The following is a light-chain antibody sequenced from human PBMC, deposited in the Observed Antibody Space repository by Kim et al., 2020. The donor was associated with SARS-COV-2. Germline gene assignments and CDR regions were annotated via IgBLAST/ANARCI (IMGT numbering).Light chain of an antibody. CDR3: QTYNRGPRT. CDR2: AAS. V-gene: IGKV1-27*01. CDR1: QGISNY. J-gene: IGKJ1*01. Sequence: ASVGDTVTITCRATQGISNYLAWHQQKPGQVPKLLIYAASILQPGVPSRFSGSGSGTDFTLTISSLQPEDVATYYCQTYNRGPRTFGQGTKVDIK.